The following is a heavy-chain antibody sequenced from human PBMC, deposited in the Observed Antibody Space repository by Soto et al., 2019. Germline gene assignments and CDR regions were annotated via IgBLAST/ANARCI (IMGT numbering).Heavy chain of an antibody. CDR1: GASISNYY. CDR3: ARLPGYSSGVFDY. D-gene: IGHD6-19*01. CDR2: IYYSGST. J-gene: IGHJ4*02. V-gene: IGHV4-59*08. Sequence: LSLTCTIFGASISNYYWSWIRQPPGKGLEWIGYIYYSGSTNYNPSLKSRVTISVDTSKKQFSLKLSSVTAADTAVYYCARLPGYSSGVFDYWGQGSLVTVSS.